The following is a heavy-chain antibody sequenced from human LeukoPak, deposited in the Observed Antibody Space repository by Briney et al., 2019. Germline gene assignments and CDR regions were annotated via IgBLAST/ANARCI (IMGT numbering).Heavy chain of an antibody. V-gene: IGHV4-4*07. J-gene: IGHJ6*03. CDR1: GGSISSYY. D-gene: IGHD1-1*01. CDR2: IYTSGST. CDR3: ARAATTTYYYYMDV. Sequence: SETLSLTCTVSGGSISSYYWSWLRQPAGKGLEWIGRIYTSGSTNYNPSLKSRVTMSVDTSKNQFSLKLSSVTAADTAVYYCARAATTTYYYYMDVWGKGTTVTISS.